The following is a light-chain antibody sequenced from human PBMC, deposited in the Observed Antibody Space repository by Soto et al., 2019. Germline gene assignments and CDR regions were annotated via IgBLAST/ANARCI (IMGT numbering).Light chain of an antibody. CDR2: DAS. Sequence: EIVMTQSPATLSVSPGERATLSCGASQSISSNLAWYQQRPGQAPRLLIDDASTRAAGIPARFNGGGSGTEFTLTISSLQSEDFALYYCQQFHNWPLSFGGGTKV. CDR3: QQFHNWPLS. V-gene: IGKV3-15*01. CDR1: QSISSN. J-gene: IGKJ4*01.